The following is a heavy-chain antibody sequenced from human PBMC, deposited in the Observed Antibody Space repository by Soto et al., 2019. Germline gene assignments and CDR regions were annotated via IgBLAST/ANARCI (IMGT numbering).Heavy chain of an antibody. CDR1: GGSISPYS. D-gene: IGHD7-27*01. Sequence: QVQLQEPGPGLVKPSETLSLTCTVSGGSISPYSWTWIRQPPGKGLEWIGYIYYTESTNSTPSLTSRVTMSVDTSKNQFALKLKSVTAADTAVYYCARDRGSTWGLNDAFDIWCQGTVVTVSA. V-gene: IGHV4-59*01. CDR2: IYYTEST. J-gene: IGHJ3*02. CDR3: ARDRGSTWGLNDAFDI.